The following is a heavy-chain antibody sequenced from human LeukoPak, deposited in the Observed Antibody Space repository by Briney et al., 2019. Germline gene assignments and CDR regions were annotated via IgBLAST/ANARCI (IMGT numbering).Heavy chain of an antibody. CDR1: GYTFSSYE. Sequence: GGSLRLSCAASGYTFSSYEMNWVRQAPGKGLEWVSYISSSGSTIHYADSVKGRFTISRDNAKNSLYLQMNSLRAEDTAVYYCAREVYCSSTSCYGSWFDPWGQGTLVTVSS. CDR3: AREVYCSSTSCYGSWFDP. V-gene: IGHV3-48*03. CDR2: ISSSGSTI. J-gene: IGHJ5*02. D-gene: IGHD2-2*01.